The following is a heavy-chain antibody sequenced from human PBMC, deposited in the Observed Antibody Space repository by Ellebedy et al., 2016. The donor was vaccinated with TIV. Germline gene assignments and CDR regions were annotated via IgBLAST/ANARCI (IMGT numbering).Heavy chain of an antibody. CDR2: IIPIFGTA. Sequence: SVKVSXKASGGTFSSYAISWVRQAPGQGLEWMGGIIPIFGTANYAQKFQGRVTITADESTSTAYMELSSLRSEDTAVYYCAREDRYYDSSGLDAFDIWGQGTMVTVSS. CDR1: GGTFSSYA. V-gene: IGHV1-69*13. J-gene: IGHJ3*02. D-gene: IGHD3-22*01. CDR3: AREDRYYDSSGLDAFDI.